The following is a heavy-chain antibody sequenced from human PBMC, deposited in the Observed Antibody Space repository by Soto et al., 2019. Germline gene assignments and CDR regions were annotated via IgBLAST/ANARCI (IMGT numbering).Heavy chain of an antibody. CDR1: GFTFSSYA. CDR2: ISYDGSNK. V-gene: IGHV3-30-3*01. D-gene: IGHD6-19*01. J-gene: IGHJ4*02. Sequence: PGGSLRLSCAASGFTFSSYAMHWVRQAPGKGLEWVAVISYDGSNKYYADSVKGRFTISRDNSKNTLYLQMNSLRAEDTAVYYCARDSSGWYFDYWGQGTLVTAPQ. CDR3: ARDSSGWYFDY.